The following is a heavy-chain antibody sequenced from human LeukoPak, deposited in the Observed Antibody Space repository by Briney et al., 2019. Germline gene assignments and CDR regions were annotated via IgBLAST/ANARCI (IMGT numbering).Heavy chain of an antibody. CDR1: GFTFSSYA. CDR3: AKDRRPGYCSSTSGPPTDY. Sequence: GGSLRLSCAASGFTFSSYAMSWVRQAPGKGLELVSAISGSGGSTYYTDSVKGRFTISRDNSKNTLYLQMNSLRAEDTAVYYCAKDRRPGYCSSTSGPPTDYWGQGTLVTVSS. J-gene: IGHJ4*02. V-gene: IGHV3-23*01. CDR2: ISGSGGST. D-gene: IGHD2-2*03.